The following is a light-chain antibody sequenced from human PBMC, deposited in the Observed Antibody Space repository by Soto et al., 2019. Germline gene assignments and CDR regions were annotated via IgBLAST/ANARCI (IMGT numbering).Light chain of an antibody. CDR2: EVT. J-gene: IGLJ3*02. CDR1: SSDVGGYNY. V-gene: IGLV2-14*01. CDR3: KSYTSISTWV. Sequence: QSALAQPASVSGSPGQSITISCSGTSSDVGGYNYVSWYQHHPGKAHKLLIYEVTNRPAVVSNRFSGSKSGNTASLTISGLQDDDEDAYYCKSYTSISTWVFGGGTKLTVL.